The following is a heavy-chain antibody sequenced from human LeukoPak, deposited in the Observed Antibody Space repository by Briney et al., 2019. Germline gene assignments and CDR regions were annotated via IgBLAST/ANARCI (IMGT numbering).Heavy chain of an antibody. Sequence: ASVKVSCKASGYTFTSYGISWVRQAPGQGLEWMGWISAYNGNTNYAQKLQGRVTMTRDTSTSTVYMELSSLRSEDTAVYYCARGGYNWNDVGAFDIWGQGTMVTVSS. V-gene: IGHV1-18*01. D-gene: IGHD1-20*01. J-gene: IGHJ3*02. CDR3: ARGGYNWNDVGAFDI. CDR2: ISAYNGNT. CDR1: GYTFTSYG.